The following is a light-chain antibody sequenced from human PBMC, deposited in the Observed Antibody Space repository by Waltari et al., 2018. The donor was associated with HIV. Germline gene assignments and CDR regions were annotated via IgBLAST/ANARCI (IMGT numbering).Light chain of an antibody. J-gene: IGLJ2*01. CDR1: SSALGYYDY. CDR2: EVT. Sequence: QSALTQPASVSGSPGQSIVLPCTGSSSALGYYDYVSCYQQYPGQAPKALIYEVTSRPSGTSSRFSGSKSATTAFLAISKLQTDDEADYFCSSYTRRGTVVFGGGTRLTVL. CDR3: SSYTRRGTVV. V-gene: IGLV2-14*01.